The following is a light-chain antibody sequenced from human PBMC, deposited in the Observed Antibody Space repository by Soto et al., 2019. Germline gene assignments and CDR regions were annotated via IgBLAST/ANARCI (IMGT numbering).Light chain of an antibody. Sequence: QSALTQPASVSESPGQSITISCTGTSSDVGGYNYVSWYQQHPGKPPKLMIYDVSKRPSGVSHRFSGSKYGNTAYLTISGLQAEDEADYYCTSYTGSSTVLFGGGTKLTVL. CDR1: SSDVGGYNY. V-gene: IGLV2-14*01. J-gene: IGLJ2*01. CDR3: TSYTGSSTVL. CDR2: DVS.